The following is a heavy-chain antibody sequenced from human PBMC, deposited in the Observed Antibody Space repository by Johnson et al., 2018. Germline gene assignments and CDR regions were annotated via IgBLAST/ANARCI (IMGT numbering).Heavy chain of an antibody. CDR2: INSDGSST. Sequence: VQLVQSGGGLVQPGGSLGLSCAASGFTFSSYWMHWVRQAPGKGLVWVSRINSDGSSTSYADSVTGRFTISRDNAKNTLYLQMNSLRAEDTAVYYCATHYTQILTPPLMDVWGQGTTVTVSS. J-gene: IGHJ6*02. D-gene: IGHD4-11*01. V-gene: IGHV3-74*02. CDR3: ATHYTQILTPPLMDV. CDR1: GFTFSSYW.